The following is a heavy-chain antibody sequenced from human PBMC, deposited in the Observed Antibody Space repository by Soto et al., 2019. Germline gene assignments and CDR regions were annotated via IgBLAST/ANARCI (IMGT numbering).Heavy chain of an antibody. CDR3: ARAPIIGATFFDY. D-gene: IGHD1-26*01. J-gene: IGHJ4*02. V-gene: IGHV4-34*01. CDR1: GVSFSGHY. Sequence: QVQLQQGGAGLLKPSETLSLTCAVTGVSFSGHYWSWIRQAPGKGLEWIGEINRSGGTNYDPSLKSRVTISVDASKNQFSLRLSAVTAADTAVYYCARAPIIGATFFDYWGPGSLVTVSS. CDR2: INRSGGT.